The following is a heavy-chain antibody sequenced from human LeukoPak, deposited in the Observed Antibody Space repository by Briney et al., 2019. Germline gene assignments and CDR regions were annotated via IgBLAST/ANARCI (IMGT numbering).Heavy chain of an antibody. V-gene: IGHV4-30-2*01. CDR3: ARLGAASNWFDP. D-gene: IGHD2-15*01. CDR2: IYHSGST. CDR1: GGSISSGGYS. Sequence: PSQTLSLTCAVSGGSISSGGYSWSWIRQPPGKGLEWIGYIYHSGSTYYNPSLKSRVTISVDRSKNQFSLKLSSVTAADTAVYYCARLGAASNWFDPWGQGTLVTVSS. J-gene: IGHJ5*02.